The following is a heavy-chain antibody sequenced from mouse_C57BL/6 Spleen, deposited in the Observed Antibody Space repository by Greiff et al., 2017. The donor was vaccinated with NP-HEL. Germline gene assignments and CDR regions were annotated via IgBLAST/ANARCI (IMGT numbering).Heavy chain of an antibody. CDR1: GFTFSSYA. J-gene: IGHJ2*01. CDR2: ISDGGSYT. Sequence: EVKLVESGGGLVKPGGSLKLSCAASGFTFSSYAMSWVRQTPEKRLEWVATISDGGSYTYYPDNVKGRFTISRDNAKNNLYLQMSHLKSEDTAMYYCARGNYYDYEGYFDYWGQGTTLTVSS. V-gene: IGHV5-4*03. D-gene: IGHD2-4*01. CDR3: ARGNYYDYEGYFDY.